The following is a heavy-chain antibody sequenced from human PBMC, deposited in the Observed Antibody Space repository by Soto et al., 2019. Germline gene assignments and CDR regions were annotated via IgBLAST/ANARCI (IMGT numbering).Heavy chain of an antibody. V-gene: IGHV3-48*02. D-gene: IGHD1-26*01. CDR2: ISISSITI. Sequence: GGSLRLSCRASGFTFSTFSMNWVRQAPGKGLEWISYISISSITIHYADSVKGRFTISRDNAKSSLYLQMDRLRDDDTAVYYCARDGATTGHWDYWGQGTLVTVSS. CDR3: ARDGATTGHWDY. CDR1: GFTFSTFS. J-gene: IGHJ4*02.